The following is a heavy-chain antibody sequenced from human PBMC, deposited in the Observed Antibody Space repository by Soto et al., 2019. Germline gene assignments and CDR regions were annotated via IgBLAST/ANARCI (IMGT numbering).Heavy chain of an antibody. D-gene: IGHD6-13*01. J-gene: IGHJ4*02. CDR2: IFSNDEK. CDR1: GFSLSNARMG. CDR3: ARIAAAGPRALYFDY. V-gene: IGHV2-26*01. Sequence: QVTLKESGPVLVKPTETLTLTCTVSGFSLSNARMGVSWIRQPPGKALEWLAHIFSNDEKSYSTSLKSRLTISKDTSKSQVVLTMTNMDPVDTATYYCARIAAAGPRALYFDYWGQGTLVTVSS.